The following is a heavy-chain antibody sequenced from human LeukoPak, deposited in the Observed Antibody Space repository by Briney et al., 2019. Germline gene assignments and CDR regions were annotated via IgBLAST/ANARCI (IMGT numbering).Heavy chain of an antibody. V-gene: IGHV1-2*02. J-gene: IGHJ3*02. D-gene: IGHD1-20*01. CDR1: GYTFTGYY. Sequence: GASVKVSCKASGYTFTGYYMHWVRQAPGQGLEWMGWINPNSGGTNYAQKFQGRVTMTRDTSISTAYMELSRLRSDDTAVYYCARPSESITGTTVDAFDIWGQGTMVTVSS. CDR2: INPNSGGT. CDR3: ARPSESITGTTVDAFDI.